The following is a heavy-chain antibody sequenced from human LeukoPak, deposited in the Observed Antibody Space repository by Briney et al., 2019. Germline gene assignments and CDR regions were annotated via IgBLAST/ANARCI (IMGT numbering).Heavy chain of an antibody. J-gene: IGHJ4*02. CDR2: ISYDGSNK. D-gene: IGHD6-19*01. Sequence: GRSLRLSCAASGFTFSSYGMHWVRQAPGKGLEWVAVISYDGSNKYYADSVKGRFTISRDNSKNTLYLQVNSLRAEDTAVYYCARVGSSGWYYSRNKYYFDYWGQGTLVTVSS. CDR1: GFTFSSYG. CDR3: ARVGSSGWYYSRNKYYFDY. V-gene: IGHV3-30*03.